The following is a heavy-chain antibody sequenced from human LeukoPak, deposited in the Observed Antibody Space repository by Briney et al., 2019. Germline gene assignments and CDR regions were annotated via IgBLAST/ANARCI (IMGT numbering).Heavy chain of an antibody. D-gene: IGHD5-18*01. CDR2: IYYSAST. Sequence: SQTLSLTCTVSGGSISSGDYYWSWIRQPPGKGLEWIGYIYYSASTYYNPSLKSRVTISVDTSKNQFSLKLSSVTAADTAVYYCARLHVDTAMAYHFDYWGQGTLVTVSS. J-gene: IGHJ4*02. V-gene: IGHV4-30-4*01. CDR3: ARLHVDTAMAYHFDY. CDR1: GGSISSGDYY.